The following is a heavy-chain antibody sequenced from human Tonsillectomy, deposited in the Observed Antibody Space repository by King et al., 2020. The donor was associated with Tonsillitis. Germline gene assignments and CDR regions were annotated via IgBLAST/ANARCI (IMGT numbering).Heavy chain of an antibody. CDR1: GGTFSSYA. V-gene: IGHV1-69*09. J-gene: IGHJ4*02. CDR3: ARDRIVVAGTFDY. Sequence: VQLVESGAEVKKPGSSVKVSCKASGGTFSSYAISWVRQAPGQGLEWMGRIIPILGIANYAQKFQGRVTITADKSTSTGYMELSSLRSEDTAVYYCARDRIVVAGTFDYWGQGTLVTVSS. D-gene: IGHD6-13*01. CDR2: IIPILGIA.